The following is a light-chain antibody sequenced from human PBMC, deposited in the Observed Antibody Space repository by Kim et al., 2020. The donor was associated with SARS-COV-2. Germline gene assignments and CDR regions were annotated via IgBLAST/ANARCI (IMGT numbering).Light chain of an antibody. J-gene: IGLJ3*02. CDR1: NMGRKS. Sequence: APGKTARITCGGNNMGRKSVHWYQQKPGQAPVLVIYYDSDRPSGIPERFSGSNSGNTATLTISRVEAGDEADYYCQVWDSSSDHPVFGGGTKLTVL. V-gene: IGLV3-21*04. CDR2: YDS. CDR3: QVWDSSSDHPV.